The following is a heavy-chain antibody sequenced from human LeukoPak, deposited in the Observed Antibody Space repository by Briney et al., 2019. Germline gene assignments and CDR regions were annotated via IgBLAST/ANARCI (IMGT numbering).Heavy chain of an antibody. CDR1: GYTFTYYY. D-gene: IGHD4-17*01. CDR3: ATGADNYGDYDGYYFDY. CDR2: VDPEDGET. Sequence: ASVKISCKVSGYTFTYYYMHWVQQAPGKGLEWMGLVDPEDGETIYAEKFQGRVTITADTSTDTAYMELSSLRSEDTAVYYCATGADNYGDYDGYYFDYWGQGTLVTVSS. J-gene: IGHJ4*02. V-gene: IGHV1-69-2*01.